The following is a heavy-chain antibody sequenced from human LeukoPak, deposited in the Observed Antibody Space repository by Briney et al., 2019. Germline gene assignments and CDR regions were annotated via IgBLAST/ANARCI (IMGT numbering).Heavy chain of an antibody. Sequence: PGGSLRLSCAASGFTFSSYSMNWVRQAPGKGLEWVSSISSSSSYIYYADSVKGRFTISRDNAMNSLYLQMNSLRAEDTAVYYCARDMIPTTDYYYGMDVWGQGTTVTVSS. D-gene: IGHD4-11*01. V-gene: IGHV3-21*01. CDR2: ISSSSSYI. CDR3: ARDMIPTTDYYYGMDV. J-gene: IGHJ6*02. CDR1: GFTFSSYS.